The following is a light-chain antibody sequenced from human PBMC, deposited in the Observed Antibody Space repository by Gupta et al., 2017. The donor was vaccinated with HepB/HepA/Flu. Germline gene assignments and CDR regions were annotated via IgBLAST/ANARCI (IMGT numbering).Light chain of an antibody. J-gene: IGLJ2*01. V-gene: IGLV2-8*01. Sequence: SALPQPPSASGSSGPSVIIYCTGTSSDVGGYNYVSWYQQHPGKAHKLMIYEVSKRPSGVPDCFSSSKSGNTASLTVSGLQAEAEAYCYCSACTGINKLVFGGGTKLTVL. CDR1: SSDVGGYNY. CDR2: EVS. CDR3: SACTGINKLV.